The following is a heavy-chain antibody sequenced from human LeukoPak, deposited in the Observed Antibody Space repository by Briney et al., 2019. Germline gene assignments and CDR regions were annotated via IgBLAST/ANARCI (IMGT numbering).Heavy chain of an antibody. CDR1: GGSISSYY. CDR2: IYYSGST. CDR3: ARVGAAAGRIDY. V-gene: IGHV4-59*01. D-gene: IGHD6-13*01. Sequence: SETLSLTCTVSGGSISSYYWSWIRQPPGKGLEWIGYIYYSGSTNYNPSLKSRVTISVGTSKNQFSLKLSSVTAADTAVYYCARVGAAAGRIDYWGQGTLVTVSS. J-gene: IGHJ4*02.